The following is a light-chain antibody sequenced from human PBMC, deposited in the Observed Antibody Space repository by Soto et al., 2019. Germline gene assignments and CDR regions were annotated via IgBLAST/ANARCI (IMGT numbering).Light chain of an antibody. CDR1: NIGSKS. J-gene: IGLJ2*01. Sequence: SYELTQPPSVSVAPGQTARITCGGNNIGSKSVHWYQQKPGQAPVLVVYDDSDRPSGIPERFSGSNSGNTATLTISRVEAWDEADYYWQVWDSSSDLVVFGGGTKLTVL. V-gene: IGLV3-21*02. CDR2: DDS. CDR3: QVWDSSSDLVV.